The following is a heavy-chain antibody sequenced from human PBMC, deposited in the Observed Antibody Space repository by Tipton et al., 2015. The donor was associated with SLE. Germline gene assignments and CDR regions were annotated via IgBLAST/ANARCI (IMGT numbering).Heavy chain of an antibody. J-gene: IGHJ4*02. Sequence: TLSLTCTVSGDSISSSSYFWGWIRQPPGKGLQWIGTIYSSGSTYYNPSLKSRVTISVDTSKNQFSLKLSSVTAADTAVYYCATSPLTVWGQGTLVTVPS. CDR1: GDSISSSSYF. V-gene: IGHV4-39*07. CDR2: IYSSGST. CDR3: ATSPLTV.